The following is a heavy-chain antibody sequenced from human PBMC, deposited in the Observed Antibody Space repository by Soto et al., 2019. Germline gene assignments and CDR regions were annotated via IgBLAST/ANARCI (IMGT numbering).Heavy chain of an antibody. CDR1: GFSFSSYA. CDR3: SKDRQPDGIWTFDS. Sequence: PGGSLRLSCAASGFSFSSYAMSWVRQAPGKGLEWVSAISGSGGSTYYADSVKGRFTISRDNSKNTLYLQMNSLRVDVTALYYCSKDRQPDGIWTFDSWGQGTQVTVSS. V-gene: IGHV3-23*01. CDR2: ISGSGGST. J-gene: IGHJ4*02. D-gene: IGHD2-8*01.